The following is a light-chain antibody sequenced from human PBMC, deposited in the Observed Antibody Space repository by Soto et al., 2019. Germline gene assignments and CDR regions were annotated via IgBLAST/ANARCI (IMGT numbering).Light chain of an antibody. Sequence: SYELTQSPSVSVAPGKTARITCGESDIGSKSVHWYQQKPGQAPVLVIYYDRHRPSGIPERFSGSNSGNTATLTISRVEAGDEADYYCQVWDSGSDDVVFGGGTKLTVL. CDR3: QVWDSGSDDVV. CDR2: YDR. J-gene: IGLJ2*01. V-gene: IGLV3-21*04. CDR1: DIGSKS.